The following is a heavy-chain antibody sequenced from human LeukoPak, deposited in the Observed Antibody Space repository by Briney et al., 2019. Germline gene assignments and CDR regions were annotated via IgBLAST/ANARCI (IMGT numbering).Heavy chain of an antibody. Sequence: SETLSLTCTVSGGSISSGSYYWSWIRQPAGTGLEWIGRIYTSGSTNYNPSLKSRVTISVDTSKNQFSLKLSSVTAADTAVYYCARAYGSTFDPWGQGTLVTVSS. CDR1: GGSISSGSYY. CDR3: ARAYGSTFDP. J-gene: IGHJ5*02. V-gene: IGHV4-61*02. CDR2: IYTSGST. D-gene: IGHD6-13*01.